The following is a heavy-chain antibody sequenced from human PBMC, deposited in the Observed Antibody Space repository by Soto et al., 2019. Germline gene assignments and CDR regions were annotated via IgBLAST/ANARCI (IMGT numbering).Heavy chain of an antibody. CDR2: IKSKTDGGTT. V-gene: IGHV3-15*01. Sequence: PGGSLRLSCAASGFNFSNAWMSWVRQAPGKGLEWVGRIKSKTDGGTTDYAAPVKGRFTISIDDSKNTLYLQMNSLKTEDTAVYYCTTVNDFWSGPLQHYWGQGTLVTVSS. J-gene: IGHJ4*02. D-gene: IGHD3-3*01. CDR1: GFNFSNAW. CDR3: TTVNDFWSGPLQHY.